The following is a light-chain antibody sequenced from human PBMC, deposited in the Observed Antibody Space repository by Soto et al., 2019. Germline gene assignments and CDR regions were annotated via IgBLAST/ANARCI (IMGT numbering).Light chain of an antibody. J-gene: IGLJ2*01. V-gene: IGLV2-14*03. Sequence: QLVLTQPASVSGSPGPSITISCTGSSSDIGGYNYVSWYQQHPGKAPKLLIYDVSYRPSGISDRFSGSKSGNTASLTISGLQPDDEADYYCSSYGASSPRFGGGTKRTVL. CDR3: SSYGASSPR. CDR1: SSDIGGYNY. CDR2: DVS.